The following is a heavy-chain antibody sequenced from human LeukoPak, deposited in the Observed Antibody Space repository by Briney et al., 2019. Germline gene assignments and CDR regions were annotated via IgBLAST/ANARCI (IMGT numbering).Heavy chain of an antibody. CDR1: GYTFRKYG. J-gene: IGHJ4*02. D-gene: IGHD6-19*01. Sequence: ASVKVSCKASGYTFRKYGISWVRQAPGQGLEWLGWINTNTRNPSYGPGLKGRFVFSLDTSVNTAFLQINKLETEDTAIYFCARDGEGQWLSAFDLWGQGTLVTVSS. V-gene: IGHV7-4-1*02. CDR3: ARDGEGQWLSAFDL. CDR2: INTNTRNP.